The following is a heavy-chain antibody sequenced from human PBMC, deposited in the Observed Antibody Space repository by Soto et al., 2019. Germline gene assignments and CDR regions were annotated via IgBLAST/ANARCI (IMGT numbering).Heavy chain of an antibody. V-gene: IGHV3-72*01. Sequence: EVQLVESGGGLVQPGGSLRLSCAASGLIFSDYHMDWVRQAPGKGLEWVGRIRRKANSYTTEYAASVKGRFTISREDAKNALYLQMNSLKSEDTAVYYCAMLGGWSGGSSGMDVWGQGNTVTVSS. D-gene: IGHD6-19*01. CDR3: AMLGGWSGGSSGMDV. J-gene: IGHJ6*02. CDR1: GLIFSDYH. CDR2: IRRKANSYTT.